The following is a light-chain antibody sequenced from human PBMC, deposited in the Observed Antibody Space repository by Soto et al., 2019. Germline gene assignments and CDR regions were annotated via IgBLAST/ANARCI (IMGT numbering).Light chain of an antibody. CDR2: DAS. CDR1: QSVSNY. V-gene: IGKV3-11*01. CDR3: QQHINRLS. J-gene: IGKJ4*01. Sequence: EIVLTQSPATLSLSPGERATLCCRASQSVSNYLAWYQQKPGQAPRLLIYDASNRATGIPARFSGSGSGTDFTLTISTLEPEDFAVYYCQQHINRLSFGGGTKVEIK.